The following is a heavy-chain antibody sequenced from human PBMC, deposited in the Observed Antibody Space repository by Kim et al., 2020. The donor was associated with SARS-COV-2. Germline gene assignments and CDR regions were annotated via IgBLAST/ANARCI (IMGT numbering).Heavy chain of an antibody. CDR2: IYYSGST. CDR1: GGSISSGGYY. V-gene: IGHV4-31*03. D-gene: IGHD1-26*01. J-gene: IGHJ4*02. Sequence: SETLSLTCTVSGGSISSGGYYWSWIRQHPGKGLEWIGYIYYSGSTYYNPSLKSRVTISVDTSKNQFSLKLSSVTAADTAVYYCARAYSGSYIFDYWGQGTLVTVSS. CDR3: ARAYSGSYIFDY.